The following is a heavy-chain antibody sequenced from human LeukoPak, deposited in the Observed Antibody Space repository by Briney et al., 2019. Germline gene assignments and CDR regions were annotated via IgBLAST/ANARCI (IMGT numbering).Heavy chain of an antibody. Sequence: GGSLRLSCAASGFTFSSYWMTWVRQAPGKGLEWVANIKQDGSEKYYADSVKGRFTISRDNSENTVFLQMNSVRPEDTAVYYCAKWSGYEDTRLATWFDYWGQGTLVTVSS. CDR2: IKQDGSEK. CDR1: GFTFSSYW. CDR3: AKWSGYEDTRLATWFDY. J-gene: IGHJ4*02. V-gene: IGHV3-7*01. D-gene: IGHD5-12*01.